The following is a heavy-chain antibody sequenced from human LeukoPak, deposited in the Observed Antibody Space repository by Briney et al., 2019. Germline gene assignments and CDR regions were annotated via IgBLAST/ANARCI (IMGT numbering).Heavy chain of an antibody. V-gene: IGHV4-59*08. D-gene: IGHD4-17*01. CDR3: ARVTDYGYDY. CDR2: IYYSGST. Sequence: SETLSLTCTVSGGSISIYYWSWIRQPPGKGLEWIGYIYYSGSTNYNPSLKSRVTISVDTSKNQFSLKLSSVTAADTAVYYCARVTDYGYDYWGQGTLVTVSS. CDR1: GGSISIYY. J-gene: IGHJ4*02.